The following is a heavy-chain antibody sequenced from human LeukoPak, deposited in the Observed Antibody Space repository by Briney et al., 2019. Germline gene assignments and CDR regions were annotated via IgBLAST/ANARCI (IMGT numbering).Heavy chain of an antibody. V-gene: IGHV3-74*01. CDR3: STVAGRDWYFDL. CDR1: GFTFSSYW. Sequence: GGSLRLSCAASGFTFSSYWMHWVRQAPGKGLVWVSRINSDGGSTSYADSVKGRFTISRGNAKNTLYLQMNSLRAEDTAVYYCSTVAGRDWYFDLWGRGTLVTVSS. J-gene: IGHJ2*01. D-gene: IGHD6-19*01. CDR2: INSDGGST.